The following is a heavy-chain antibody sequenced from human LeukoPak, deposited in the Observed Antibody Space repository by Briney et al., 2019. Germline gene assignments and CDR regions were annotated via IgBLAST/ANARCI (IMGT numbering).Heavy chain of an antibody. D-gene: IGHD6-13*01. J-gene: IGHJ4*02. Sequence: PGGSLRLSCAASGFSFANHWMTWVRQAPGKGLEWVGDINQNGGQTYYLDSLKGRFTLSRDNAKNSLFLQLNSLRAEDTAVYYCVKNSGWYCLDYWGQGITVIVSS. CDR2: INQNGGQT. CDR3: VKNSGWYCLDY. CDR1: GFSFANHW. V-gene: IGHV3-7*03.